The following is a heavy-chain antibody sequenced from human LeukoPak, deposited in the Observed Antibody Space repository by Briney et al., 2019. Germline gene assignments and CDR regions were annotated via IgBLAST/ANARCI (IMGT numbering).Heavy chain of an antibody. D-gene: IGHD1-26*01. CDR3: ARGYQWELLGYYYYMDV. V-gene: IGHV4-34*01. Sequence: SETLSLSCAVYGGSFSGYYWSCTRQPPGKGLEWIGEMNHRGSNNYNPSLKSRVTISVDTSKNQFALKLSSVTAADTAVYYCARGYQWELLGYYYYMDVWGKGTTVTVSS. J-gene: IGHJ6*03. CDR1: GGSFSGYY. CDR2: MNHRGSN.